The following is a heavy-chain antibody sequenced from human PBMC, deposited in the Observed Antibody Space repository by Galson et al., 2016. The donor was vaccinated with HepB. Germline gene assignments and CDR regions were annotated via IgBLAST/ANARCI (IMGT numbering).Heavy chain of an antibody. CDR2: IIPLFDTP. Sequence: SVKVSCKASGGTFSTFAFTWLRQAPGQGLEWLGGIIPLFDTPNYAQKLHGRVTITADKSTSTAYMELNSLTSEDTALYYCATGDSEHLIPRAENWGQGTLITVSS. CDR1: GGTFSTFA. J-gene: IGHJ4*02. CDR3: ATGDSEHLIPRAEN. V-gene: IGHV1-69*06. D-gene: IGHD1-14*01.